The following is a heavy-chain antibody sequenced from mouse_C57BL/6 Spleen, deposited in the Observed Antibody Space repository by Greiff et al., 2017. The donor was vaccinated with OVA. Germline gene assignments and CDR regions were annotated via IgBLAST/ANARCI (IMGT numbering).Heavy chain of an antibody. CDR3: AFFYGSSPHWYFDV. CDR1: GYAFSSYW. Sequence: VQLQQSGAELVKPGASVKISCKASGYAFSSYWMNWVKQRPGKGLEWIGQIYPGDGDTNYNGKFKGKATLTADKSSSTAYMQLSSLTSEDSAVYFCAFFYGSSPHWYFDVWGTGTTVTVSS. D-gene: IGHD1-1*01. J-gene: IGHJ1*03. V-gene: IGHV1-80*01. CDR2: IYPGDGDT.